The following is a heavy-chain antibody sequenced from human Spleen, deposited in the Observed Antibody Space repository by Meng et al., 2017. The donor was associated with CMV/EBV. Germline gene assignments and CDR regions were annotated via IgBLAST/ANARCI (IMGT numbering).Heavy chain of an antibody. V-gene: IGHV1-46*01. D-gene: IGHD7-27*01. CDR2: INPSGGST. CDR3: ARDNNWGPDY. Sequence: ASVKVSCKASGYTFTSYYMHWVRQAPGQGLEWMGIINPSGGSTSYAQKFHGRVTMTRDTSINTGYMELTRLTSDDTAVYYCARDNNWGPDYWGQGTLVTVSS. J-gene: IGHJ4*02. CDR1: GYTFTSYY.